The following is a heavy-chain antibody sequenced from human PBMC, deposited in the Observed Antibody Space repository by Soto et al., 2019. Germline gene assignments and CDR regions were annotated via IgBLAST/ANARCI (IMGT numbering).Heavy chain of an antibody. CDR2: ISDGDGAT. V-gene: IGHV3-23*01. J-gene: IGHJ4*02. D-gene: IGHD3-16*01. CDR3: AKGRTFFDF. Sequence: EVHLLESGGGLVQPGGSLRPSCAASWFAFSDYAMTWVRQAPGKGLEWVSDISDGDGATHYADSVKGRFTISRDDSKNTLYLPIDSLRAEDAAVYYCAKGRTFFDFWGQGTLVTVSS. CDR1: WFAFSDYA.